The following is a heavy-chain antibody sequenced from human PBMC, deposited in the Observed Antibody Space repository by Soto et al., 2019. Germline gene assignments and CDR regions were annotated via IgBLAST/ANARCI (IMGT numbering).Heavy chain of an antibody. CDR1: GVSITPYF. CDR2: IYASGRT. D-gene: IGHD3-9*01. CDR3: ARHFDVDPSLDQYYFDL. Sequence: QVQLQESGPGLVKPSETLSLTCTVSGVSITPYFWSWIRQPAGKAPEWVGHIYASGRTTYNPSLKSRVTLFVSQTQVSLRLTSVTAADTAVYYCARHFDVDPSLDQYYFDLWGRSALVTVSS. J-gene: IGHJ2*01. V-gene: IGHV4-4*07.